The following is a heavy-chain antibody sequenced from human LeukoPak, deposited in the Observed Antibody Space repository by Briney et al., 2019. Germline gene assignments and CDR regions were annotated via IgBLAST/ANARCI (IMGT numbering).Heavy chain of an antibody. CDR2: IYYSGST. V-gene: IGHV4-59*01. CDR1: GGSISSYY. J-gene: IGHJ4*02. Sequence: SETLSLTCTVSGGSISSYYWSWIRQPPGKGLEWIGYIYYSGSTNYNPSLKSRVTISVDTSKNQFSLKLSSVTAADTAVFYCARVRREWELRYFDYWGQGTLVTVSS. CDR3: ARVRREWELRYFDY. D-gene: IGHD1-26*01.